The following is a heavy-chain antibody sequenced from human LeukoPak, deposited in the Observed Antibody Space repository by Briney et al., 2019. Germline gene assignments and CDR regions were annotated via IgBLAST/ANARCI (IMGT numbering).Heavy chain of an antibody. CDR3: ATQKDIVVVPGIDY. CDR1: GFTFSSYS. CDR2: ISSSSSYI. Sequence: GGSLRLSCAASGFTFSSYSMNWVRQAPGKGLEWVSSISSSSSYIYYADSVKGRFTISRDNAKNSLYLQMNRLRAEDTAVYYCATQKDIVVVPGIDYWGQGTLVTVSS. V-gene: IGHV3-21*01. D-gene: IGHD2-2*01. J-gene: IGHJ4*02.